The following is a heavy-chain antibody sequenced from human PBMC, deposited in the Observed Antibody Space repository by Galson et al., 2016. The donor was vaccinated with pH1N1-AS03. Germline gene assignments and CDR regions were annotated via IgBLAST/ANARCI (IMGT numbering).Heavy chain of an antibody. J-gene: IGHJ2*01. V-gene: IGHV3-66*01. CDR3: ARDRHYYDYIWGTYRYYWYFDL. Sequence: SLRLSCAASGFTINNNYMSWVRQAPGKGLEWVSVIYGGGDTFYADSVKGRFTISRDNSKNTVYLQMNSLRAEDTAVYYCARDRHYYDYIWGTYRYYWYFDLWGRGTLVTVSS. CDR1: GFTINNNY. CDR2: IYGGGDT. D-gene: IGHD3-16*02.